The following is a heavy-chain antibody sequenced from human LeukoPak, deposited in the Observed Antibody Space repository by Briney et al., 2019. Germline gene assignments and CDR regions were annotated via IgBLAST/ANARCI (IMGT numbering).Heavy chain of an antibody. CDR3: ARDCGGVAAAGLFDY. Sequence: SETLSLTCTVSGGSISSGDYYWSWIRQPPGKGLEWIGYIYYSGITYYNPSLKSRVSISFDTSKNQFSLKLSSVTAADAAMYYCARDCGGVAAAGLFDYWGQGSLVTVSS. D-gene: IGHD6-13*01. V-gene: IGHV4-30-4*01. CDR2: IYYSGIT. J-gene: IGHJ4*02. CDR1: GGSISSGDYY.